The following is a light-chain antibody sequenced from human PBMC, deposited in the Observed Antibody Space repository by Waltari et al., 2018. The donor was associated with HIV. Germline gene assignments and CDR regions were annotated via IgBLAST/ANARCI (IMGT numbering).Light chain of an antibody. J-gene: IGKJ1*01. Sequence: DLQMTQSPSPLSAPVGDRVTITCRASQNIHNYVNWYQQKPGRAPTLLIYTSSYLQRGVPSRFSGSGSGTDFTLAISSLQPEDFATYYCQQSYSTPQTFGQGTNVEVK. CDR1: QNIHNY. CDR3: QQSYSTPQT. V-gene: IGKV1-39*01. CDR2: TSS.